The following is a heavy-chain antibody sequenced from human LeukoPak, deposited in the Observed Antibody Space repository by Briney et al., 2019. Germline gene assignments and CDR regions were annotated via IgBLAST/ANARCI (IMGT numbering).Heavy chain of an antibody. V-gene: IGHV4-39*01. Sequence: SETLSLTCTVSGGSISTSSYYWGWIRQPPGKGLEWIGSIYYSGGTYYNPSLKSRVTISIDTSKNQFSLRLSSVTAADTAVYYCARSPIVGATNWGQGTLVTVSS. J-gene: IGHJ4*02. CDR2: IYYSGGT. CDR1: GGSISTSSYY. CDR3: ARSPIVGATN. D-gene: IGHD1-26*01.